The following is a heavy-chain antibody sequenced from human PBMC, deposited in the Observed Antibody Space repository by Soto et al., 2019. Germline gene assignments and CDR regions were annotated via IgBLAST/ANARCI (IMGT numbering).Heavy chain of an antibody. CDR2: IYNSGST. J-gene: IGHJ4*02. CDR3: ASGSSASAYIDY. CDR1: GGSVSSGSDY. V-gene: IGHV4-61*01. D-gene: IGHD6-13*01. Sequence: PSETLSLTCTVSGGSVSSGSDYWSWIRQPPGRGLEWIGYIYNSGSTDYNTSLKSRVTISVDTSKNQFSLKLTSVTAADTAVYYCASGSSASAYIDYWGQGTQVTVS.